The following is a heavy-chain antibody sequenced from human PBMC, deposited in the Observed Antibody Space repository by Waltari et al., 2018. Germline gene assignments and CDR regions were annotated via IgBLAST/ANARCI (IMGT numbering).Heavy chain of an antibody. J-gene: IGHJ3*02. CDR1: GFPFAHYA. CDR2: ITWNSANI. V-gene: IGHV3-9*01. Sequence: EMQLVESGGGLVQPGRYMRLSCAASGFPFAHYAMHWVRQAPGKGLEWVSGITWNSANIGYADSVQGRFTISRDNAKYSLYLQLNSLRAEDTALYYCAKGGGIRDAFDIWGQGTMVTVSS. D-gene: IGHD1-26*01. CDR3: AKGGGIRDAFDI.